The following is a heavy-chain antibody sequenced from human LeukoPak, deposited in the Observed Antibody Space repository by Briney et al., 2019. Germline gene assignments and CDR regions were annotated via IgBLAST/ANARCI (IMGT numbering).Heavy chain of an antibody. D-gene: IGHD3-22*01. CDR2: INWNGGST. V-gene: IGHV3-20*04. CDR3: ARAHDYYDSSGTYFDY. CDR1: GFTFDDYG. J-gene: IGHJ4*02. Sequence: GGPLRLSCAASGFTFDDYGMSWVRQAPGKGLEWVSGINWNGGSTGYADSVKGRFTISRDNAKNSLYLQMNSLRAEDTALYYCARAHDYYDSSGTYFDYWGQGTLVTVSS.